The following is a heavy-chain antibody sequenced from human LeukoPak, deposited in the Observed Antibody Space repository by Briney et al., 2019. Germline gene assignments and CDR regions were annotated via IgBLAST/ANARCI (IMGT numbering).Heavy chain of an antibody. V-gene: IGHV3-21*01. CDR2: ISSSSNYI. Sequence: GGSLRLSCAASGFTFSSYSMNWVRQAPGKGLEWVSSISSSSNYIYYADSVKGRFTISRDNAKNSLYLQINSLRAEDTAVYYCARQTDSSGRLDWGQGTLVTVSS. CDR1: GFTFSSYS. CDR3: ARQTDSSGRLD. D-gene: IGHD6-19*01. J-gene: IGHJ4*02.